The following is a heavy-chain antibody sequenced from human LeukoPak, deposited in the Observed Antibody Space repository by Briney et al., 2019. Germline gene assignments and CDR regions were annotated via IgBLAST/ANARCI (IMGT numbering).Heavy chain of an antibody. D-gene: IGHD4-23*01. J-gene: IGHJ5*02. Sequence: WASVKVSCKASGYTFTGYYTHWVRQAPGQGLEWMGWINPNSGGTYYAQKFQGRVTLTRDTSISTAYMELSSLRSDDTAVYYCARDGGLRKFDPWGQGALVTVSS. CDR1: GYTFTGYY. CDR2: INPNSGGT. V-gene: IGHV1-2*02. CDR3: ARDGGLRKFDP.